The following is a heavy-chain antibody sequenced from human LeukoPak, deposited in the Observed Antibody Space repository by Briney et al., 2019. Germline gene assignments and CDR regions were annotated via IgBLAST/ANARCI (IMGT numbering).Heavy chain of an antibody. Sequence: PGGSLRLSCAASGFTFSSYWMSWVRQAPGKGLEWVANIKQDGSEKYYVDSVKGRLTISRDNAKNSLYLQMNSLRAEDTAVYYCARDREYYYDSSGYYPFLFDYWGQGTLVTVSS. D-gene: IGHD3-22*01. CDR1: GFTFSSYW. J-gene: IGHJ4*02. CDR2: IKQDGSEK. CDR3: ARDREYYYDSSGYYPFLFDY. V-gene: IGHV3-7*01.